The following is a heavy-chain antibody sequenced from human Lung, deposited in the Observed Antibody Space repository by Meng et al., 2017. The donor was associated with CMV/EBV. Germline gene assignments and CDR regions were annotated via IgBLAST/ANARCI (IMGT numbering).Heavy chain of an antibody. Sequence: GGSLRLSCKGSGYTFSHEWIGWVRQTPGKGLDWMGILYPADSDTRYSPSFQGRITISADMSTSTAYLQWTSLKASDIGIYYCARGSSGSYWYFDLWGRGPXVTVSS. V-gene: IGHV5-51*01. CDR2: LYPADSDT. CDR3: ARGSSGSYWYFDL. J-gene: IGHJ2*01. D-gene: IGHD3-10*01. CDR1: GYTFSHEW.